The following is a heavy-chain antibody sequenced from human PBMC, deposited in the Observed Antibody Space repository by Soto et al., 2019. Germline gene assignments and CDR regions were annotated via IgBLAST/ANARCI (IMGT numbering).Heavy chain of an antibody. Sequence: QVQLQESGPGLVRPSDTLSLTCAVLGYSISRSDWWGRIWQPPGKGLEWIGYISYSGSTYYNPSLQSRVTMSVDTSNNQFSLKLNSVTVVDTAVYYCARKPPGTGEFDYWGQGTLVTVSS. J-gene: IGHJ4*02. CDR1: GYSISRSDW. CDR2: ISYSGST. CDR3: ARKPPGTGEFDY. V-gene: IGHV4-28*01. D-gene: IGHD3-16*01.